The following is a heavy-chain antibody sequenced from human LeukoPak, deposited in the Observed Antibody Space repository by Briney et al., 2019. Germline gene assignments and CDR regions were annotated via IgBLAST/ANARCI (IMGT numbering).Heavy chain of an antibody. D-gene: IGHD4-23*01. CDR1: GFTFSSYG. J-gene: IGHJ1*01. Sequence: PGGSLRLSCPASGFTFSSYGMHWVRPAPGKGLTGVAFICYDGRKKYYAASVKGRFTISRDNSKNTPYLQMNSLRAEDTAVYYCAREPPATVVTPAEYFQHWGQGPLVTVSS. CDR3: AREPPATVVTPAEYFQH. CDR2: ICYDGRKK. V-gene: IGHV3-30*02.